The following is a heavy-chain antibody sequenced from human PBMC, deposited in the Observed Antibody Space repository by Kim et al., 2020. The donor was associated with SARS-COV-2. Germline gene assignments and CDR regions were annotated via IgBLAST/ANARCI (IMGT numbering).Heavy chain of an antibody. CDR1: GGTFSSYA. D-gene: IGHD3-22*01. CDR2: IIPIFGTA. J-gene: IGHJ2*01. V-gene: IGHV1-69*13. CDR3: ARGGYYDSSGYYQNWYFDL. Sequence: SVKVSCKASGGTFSSYAISWVRQAPGQGLEWMGGIIPIFGTANYAQKFQGRVTITADESTSTAYMELSSLRSEDTAVYYCARGGYYDSSGYYQNWYFDLWGRGTLVTVSS.